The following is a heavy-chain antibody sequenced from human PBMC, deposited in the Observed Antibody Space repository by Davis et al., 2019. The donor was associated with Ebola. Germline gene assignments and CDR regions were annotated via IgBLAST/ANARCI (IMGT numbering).Heavy chain of an antibody. V-gene: IGHV1-18*01. J-gene: IGHJ4*02. Sequence: AASVKVSCKASGYTFTSYAMNWVRQAPGQGLEWMGWINPHNGNTNYAQNVQGRVTMTTDTSTSTAYMEVGILRSDDTAVYYCARGVAARPAEWGQGTLVTVSS. CDR3: ARGVAARPAE. CDR2: INPHNGNT. D-gene: IGHD6-6*01. CDR1: GYTFTSYA.